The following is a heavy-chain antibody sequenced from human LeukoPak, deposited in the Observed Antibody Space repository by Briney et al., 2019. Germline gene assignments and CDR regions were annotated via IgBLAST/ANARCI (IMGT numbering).Heavy chain of an antibody. V-gene: IGHV1-18*01. J-gene: IGHJ4*02. CDR1: GYTFTSYG. D-gene: IGHD6-13*01. CDR3: ARDHHSSWYFDY. Sequence: ASVKVSCKASGYTFTSYGISWVRQAPGQGLEWMGWINTDNDDTNYAQKLQGRVTMTTDTSTSTAYMELRSLRSDDTAVYYCARDHHSSWYFDYWGQGTLVTVSS. CDR2: INTDNDDT.